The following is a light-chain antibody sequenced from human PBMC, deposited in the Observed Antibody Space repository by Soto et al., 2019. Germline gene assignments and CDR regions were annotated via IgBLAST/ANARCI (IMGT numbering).Light chain of an antibody. J-gene: IGKJ1*01. CDR3: LLYYSYPRT. V-gene: IGKV3-15*01. CDR1: QSVSSN. Sequence: MTQYPATLSVSPGDRATLSCRASQSVSSNLAWYQQKPGQAPRLLISGASTRATGIPARFSGSGSGTEFTLTISSLQPEDFATYYCLLYYSYPRTSGQRTKADI. CDR2: GAS.